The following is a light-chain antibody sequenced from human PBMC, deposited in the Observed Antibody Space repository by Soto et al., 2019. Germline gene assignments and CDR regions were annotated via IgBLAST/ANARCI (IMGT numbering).Light chain of an antibody. CDR1: QGISSY. J-gene: IGKJ1*01. CDR2: AAS. V-gene: IGKV1-8*01. Sequence: AIRMTQSPSSLSASTGDRFTMTCRASQGISSYLAWYQQKPGKAPKLQIYAASTLQSGVPSRFSGSGSGTDFTLTISCLQSEDFATYYCQQYYSYPRTFGQGTKVDI. CDR3: QQYYSYPRT.